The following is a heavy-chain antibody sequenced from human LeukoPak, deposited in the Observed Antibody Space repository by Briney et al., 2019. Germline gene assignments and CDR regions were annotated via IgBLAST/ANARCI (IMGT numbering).Heavy chain of an antibody. CDR2: IYTSGST. V-gene: IGHV4-4*07. Sequence: SETLSLTGTVSGGSISSCYWSWIRQPAGKGQEWIGRIYTSGSTNYNASLKSRVSMSVDTSKNQFSLKLSSVTAADTAVFYCARENSGSYREFDYWGQGTLVTVSS. CDR3: ARENSGSYREFDY. D-gene: IGHD1-26*01. J-gene: IGHJ4*02. CDR1: GGSISSCY.